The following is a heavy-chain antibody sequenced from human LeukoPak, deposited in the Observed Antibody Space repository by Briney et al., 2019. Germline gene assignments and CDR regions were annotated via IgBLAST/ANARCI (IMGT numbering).Heavy chain of an antibody. D-gene: IGHD6-6*01. CDR1: GGTFSSYA. J-gene: IGHJ3*02. CDR2: IIPIFGTA. V-gene: IGHV1-69*13. Sequence: SVKVSCKASGGTFSSYAISWVRQAPGQGLEWMGGIIPIFGTANYAQKFQGRVTITADESTSTAYMELSSLRSEDTAVYYCARGAYSSYHEDDAFDIWGQGTMVTVS. CDR3: ARGAYSSYHEDDAFDI.